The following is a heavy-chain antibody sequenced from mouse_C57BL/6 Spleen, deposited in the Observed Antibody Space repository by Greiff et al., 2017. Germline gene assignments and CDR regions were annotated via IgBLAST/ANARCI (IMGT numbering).Heavy chain of an antibody. D-gene: IGHD1-1*01. CDR3: ARGTFDYYGSSPSWFAY. V-gene: IGHV1-61*01. Sequence: QVQLQQPGAELVRPGSSVKLSCKASGYTFTSYWMDWVKQRPGQGLEWIGNIYPSDSETHYNQKFKDKATLTVDKSSSTAYMQLSSLTSEDSAVYYCARGTFDYYGSSPSWFAYWGQGTLVTVSA. J-gene: IGHJ3*01. CDR1: GYTFTSYW. CDR2: IYPSDSET.